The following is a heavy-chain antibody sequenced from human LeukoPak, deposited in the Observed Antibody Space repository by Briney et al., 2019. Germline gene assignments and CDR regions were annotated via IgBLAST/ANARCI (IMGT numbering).Heavy chain of an antibody. CDR1: GYSFTYYW. D-gene: IGHD5-12*01. CDR2: IYPGDSDT. V-gene: IGHV5-51*01. Sequence: GQPLKISCKGSGYSFTYYWTAWVRQMPGKGRDWMGIIYPGDSDTRYSTSPQSQGTTSPYKPPITTFPQWSSLKASDTALYIFGRHTSPAYSGYDFPGYYYGRDVWGQGTTVTVSS. J-gene: IGHJ6*02. CDR3: GRHTSPAYSGYDFPGYYYGRDV.